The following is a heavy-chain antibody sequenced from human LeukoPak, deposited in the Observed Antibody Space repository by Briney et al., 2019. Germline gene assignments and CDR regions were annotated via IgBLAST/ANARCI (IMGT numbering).Heavy chain of an antibody. CDR1: GFTFSSYA. J-gene: IGHJ4*02. V-gene: IGHV3-30-3*01. Sequence: PGVSLRRSCAASGFTFSSYAMHWVRQAPGKGLEWVAVISYDGSNKYYADSVKGRFTISRDNSKNTLYLQMNSLRAEDTAVYYCARERGDYSNYDCYFDYWGQGTLVTVSS. D-gene: IGHD4-11*01. CDR3: ARERGDYSNYDCYFDY. CDR2: ISYDGSNK.